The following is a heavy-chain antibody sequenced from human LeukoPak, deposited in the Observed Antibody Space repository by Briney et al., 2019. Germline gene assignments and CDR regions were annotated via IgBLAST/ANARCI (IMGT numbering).Heavy chain of an antibody. V-gene: IGHV4-30-2*01. CDR3: ARGGDDYVWGSYRYVFDY. CDR1: GGSISSGGFY. J-gene: IGHJ4*02. Sequence: PSETLSLTCTVSGGSISSGGFYWSWIRQPPGKGLEWIGYIHGGSTYYNPSLKSRVTISVDRSNNRFSLKLTSMTAADTAVYYCARGGDDYVWGSYRYVFDYWGQGTLVTVSS. CDR2: IHGGST. D-gene: IGHD3-16*02.